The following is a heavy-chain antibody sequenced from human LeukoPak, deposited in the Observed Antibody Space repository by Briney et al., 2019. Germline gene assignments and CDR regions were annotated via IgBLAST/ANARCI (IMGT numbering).Heavy chain of an antibody. Sequence: GASVKVSCKASGYTFTGYYMRWVRQAPGQGLEWMGWINPNSGGTNYAQKFQGRVTMTRDTSISTAYMELSRLRSDDTAVYYRARSTYYDILTGYQYYFDYWGQGTLVTVSS. V-gene: IGHV1-2*02. D-gene: IGHD3-9*01. J-gene: IGHJ4*02. CDR3: ARSTYYDILTGYQYYFDY. CDR1: GYTFTGYY. CDR2: INPNSGGT.